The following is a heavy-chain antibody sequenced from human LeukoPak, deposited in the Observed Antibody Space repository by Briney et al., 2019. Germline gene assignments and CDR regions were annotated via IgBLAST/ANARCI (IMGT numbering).Heavy chain of an antibody. CDR2: INAGNGDT. D-gene: IGHD4-17*01. V-gene: IGHV1-3*01. CDR1: GYTFTSYA. Sequence: GASVKVSCKASGYTFTSYAMHWVRQAPGQRLEWMGWINAGNGDTKYSQKFQGRVTITRDTSASTAYMELSSLRSEDTAVYYCAGLRKTTVTTGYYYYGMDVWGQGTTVTVSS. CDR3: AGLRKTTVTTGYYYYGMDV. J-gene: IGHJ6*02.